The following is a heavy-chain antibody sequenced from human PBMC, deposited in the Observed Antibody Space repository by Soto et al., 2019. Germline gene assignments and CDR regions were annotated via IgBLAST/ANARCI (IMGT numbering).Heavy chain of an antibody. V-gene: IGHV3-23*01. CDR3: AKGGHYYDSSGYPFXX. CDR1: GFPFISYA. Sequence: PWGSLRLSCVGSGFPFISYAMSWVRQAPGKGLEWVSAISGSGGSTYYADSXKGRXXXXXANSKNRLYLQMNSLRAEDTAVYYCAKGGHYYDSSGYPFXXXXQGTLVTVSS. CDR2: ISGSGGST. D-gene: IGHD3-22*01. J-gene: IGHJ4*02.